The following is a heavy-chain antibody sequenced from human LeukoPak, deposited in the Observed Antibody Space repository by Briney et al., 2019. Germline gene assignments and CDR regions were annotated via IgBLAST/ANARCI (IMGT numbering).Heavy chain of an antibody. J-gene: IGHJ3*01. V-gene: IGHV3-74*01. CDR2: VNGPGDWT. CDR1: GFTFSSHW. CDR3: AREVFEGQRQSDAFDV. D-gene: IGHD6-25*01. Sequence: PGGSLRLSCAASGFTFSSHWMHWVRQAPGEGLVWVSRVNGPGDWTHYADSVRGRFIISRDNAENTISLQMNNLRAEDMAVYFCAREVFEGQRQSDAFDVWGQGTMVTVSS.